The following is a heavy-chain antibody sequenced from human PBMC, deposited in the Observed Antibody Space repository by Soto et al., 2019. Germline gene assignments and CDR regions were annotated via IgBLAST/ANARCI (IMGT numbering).Heavy chain of an antibody. D-gene: IGHD3-22*01. CDR2: INAGNGNT. CDR1: GYTFTGYY. Sequence: ASVKVSCKASGYTFTGYYMHWVRQAPGQRLEWMGWINAGNGNTKYSQKFQGRVTITRDTSASTAYMELSSLRSEDTAVYYCASASDSSGYYSGDYWGQGTLVTVSS. CDR3: ASASDSSGYYSGDY. J-gene: IGHJ4*02. V-gene: IGHV1-3*01.